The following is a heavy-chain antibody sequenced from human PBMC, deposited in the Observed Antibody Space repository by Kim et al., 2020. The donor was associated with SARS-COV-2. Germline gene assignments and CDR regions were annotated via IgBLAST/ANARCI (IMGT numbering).Heavy chain of an antibody. CDR3: VRAISNRNSCLMDC. J-gene: IGHJ4*02. CDR1: GYTFTSYV. D-gene: IGHD2-2*01. Sequence: ASVKVSCKASGYTFTSYVINWVRQAPGQGLEWMGWISANNGNTNYAQKFQGRVTMTTDTSISTAYMELRSLRSDDTAVYYCVRAISNRNSCLMDCWGQGTLVTVSS. CDR2: ISANNGNT. V-gene: IGHV1-18*01.